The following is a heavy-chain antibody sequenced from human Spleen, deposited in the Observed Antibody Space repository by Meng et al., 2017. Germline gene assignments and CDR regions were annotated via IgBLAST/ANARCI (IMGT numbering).Heavy chain of an antibody. CDR3: STASSGSYYSAFDI. D-gene: IGHD1-26*01. J-gene: IGHJ3*02. V-gene: IGHV3-15*01. CDR2: IKSKSDGGTA. CDR1: GFTFINAW. Sequence: GGSLRLSCAASGFTFINAWMSWVRQAPGKGLEWVGRIKSKSDGGTADYGAPVKGRFTISRDDSKNTVYLQMYSLKSEDTAVYYCSTASSGSYYSAFDIWGQGTMVTVSS.